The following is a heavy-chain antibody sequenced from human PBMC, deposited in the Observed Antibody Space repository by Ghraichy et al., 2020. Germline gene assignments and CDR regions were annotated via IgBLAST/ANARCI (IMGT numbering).Heavy chain of an antibody. CDR1: GFAFSTYA. D-gene: IGHD6-13*01. CDR2: LSYDGTTK. V-gene: IGHV3-30*04. CDR3: WIGGFGTSSTAVGLDY. J-gene: IGHJ4*02. Sequence: GGSLRLSCAASGFAFSTYAMHWVRQAPGKGLEWVAVLSYDGTTKYYSESVKGRFTISRDNSKNTLYLQMNSLRPEDTAVYYCWIGGFGTSSTAVGLDYWGQGTLVTVSA.